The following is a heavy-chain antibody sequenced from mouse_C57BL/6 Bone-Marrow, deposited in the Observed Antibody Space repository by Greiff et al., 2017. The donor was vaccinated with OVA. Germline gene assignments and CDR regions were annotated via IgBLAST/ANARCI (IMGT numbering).Heavy chain of an antibody. CDR1: GYTFTSYT. V-gene: IGHV1-4*01. CDR2: INPSSGYT. CDR3: ARVGSGDV. J-gene: IGHJ1*03. Sequence: QVQLKESGAELARPGASVKMSCKASGYTFTSYTMHWVKQRPGQGLEWIGYINPSSGYTKYNQKFKDKATLTADKSSSTAYMQLSSLTSEDSAVYYCARVGSGDVWGTGTTVTVSS. D-gene: IGHD1-1*01.